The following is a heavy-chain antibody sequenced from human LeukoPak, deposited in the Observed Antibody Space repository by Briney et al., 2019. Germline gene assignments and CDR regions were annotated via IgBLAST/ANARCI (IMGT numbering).Heavy chain of an antibody. Sequence: PSETLSLTCAVYGGSFSGYYWSWIRQPPGKGLEWIGYIYYSGSTNYNPSLKSRVTISVDTSKNQFSLKLSSVTAADTAVYYCARVGIAAAGTEGAVWGQGTTVTVSS. CDR2: IYYSGST. V-gene: IGHV4-59*01. CDR3: ARVGIAAAGTEGAV. D-gene: IGHD6-13*01. CDR1: GGSFSGYY. J-gene: IGHJ6*02.